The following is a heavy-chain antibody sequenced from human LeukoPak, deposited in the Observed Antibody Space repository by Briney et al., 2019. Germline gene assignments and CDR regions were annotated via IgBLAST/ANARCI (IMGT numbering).Heavy chain of an antibody. CDR2: ISSSSSYI. V-gene: IGHV3-21*01. D-gene: IGHD3-3*01. CDR1: GFTFSSYS. J-gene: IGHJ4*02. CDR3: ARGLRFLEWTPFDY. Sequence: PGGSLRLSCAASGFTFSSYSMNWVRQAPGKGLEWVSSISSSSSYIYYADSVKGRFTISRDNAKNSLYLQMNSLRAEDTAVYYCARGLRFLEWTPFDYWGQGTLVTVPS.